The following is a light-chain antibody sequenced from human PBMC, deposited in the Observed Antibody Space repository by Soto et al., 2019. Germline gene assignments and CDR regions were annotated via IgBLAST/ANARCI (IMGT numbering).Light chain of an antibody. Sequence: EIVLTQSPATLYLSPGERATLSCRASQSVSSYSAWYQQKPCQAPRLLIYDAYNRATGIPARFSGSGSGTDFTLTISSLEPEDFAVYYCQQRSNWPLAFGQGTRLEI. J-gene: IGKJ5*01. CDR2: DAY. V-gene: IGKV3-11*01. CDR1: QSVSSY. CDR3: QQRSNWPLA.